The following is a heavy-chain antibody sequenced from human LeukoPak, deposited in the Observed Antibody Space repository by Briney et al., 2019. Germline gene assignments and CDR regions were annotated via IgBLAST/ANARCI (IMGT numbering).Heavy chain of an antibody. D-gene: IGHD6-19*01. CDR1: GFTFSSYG. V-gene: IGHV3-33*01. CDR3: ASTSGWHEPIDY. Sequence: PGGSLRLSCAASGFTFSSYGMHWVRQAPGKGLEWVAVIWYDGSNKYYADSVKGRFTISRDNSKNTLYLQMNSLRAEDTAVYYCASTSGWHEPIDYWGRGTLAPVSS. J-gene: IGHJ4*02. CDR2: IWYDGSNK.